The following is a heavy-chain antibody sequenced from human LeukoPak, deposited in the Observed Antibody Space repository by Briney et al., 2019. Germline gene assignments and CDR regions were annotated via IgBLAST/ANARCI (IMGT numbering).Heavy chain of an antibody. J-gene: IGHJ4*02. D-gene: IGHD2-2*01. V-gene: IGHV4-59*08. CDR3: ARLVDGIYTSLDS. CDR1: RGSISPDH. Sequence: SETLSLTCTVSRGSISPDHCAWIRQPPPKGLEWIGYIFYTGRARYNPSLESRVTLTVDMSKNQVSLKLSSVTAADTAIYYCARLVDGIYTSLDSWGQGTLVTVSS. CDR2: IFYTGRA.